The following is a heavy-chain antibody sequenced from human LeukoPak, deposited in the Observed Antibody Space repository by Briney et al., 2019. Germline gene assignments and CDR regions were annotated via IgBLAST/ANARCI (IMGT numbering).Heavy chain of an antibody. J-gene: IGHJ4*02. Sequence: PGGSLRLSCAASGFTFSSYWMSWVRQAPGKGLEWVANVKQDGSEKYYVDSVKGRFTISRDNAMNSLYLQMNSLRAEDTAVYYCARDDGPGPSGYYFDYWGQGTLVTVSS. D-gene: IGHD1-26*01. V-gene: IGHV3-7*01. CDR1: GFTFSSYW. CDR2: VKQDGSEK. CDR3: ARDDGPGPSGYYFDY.